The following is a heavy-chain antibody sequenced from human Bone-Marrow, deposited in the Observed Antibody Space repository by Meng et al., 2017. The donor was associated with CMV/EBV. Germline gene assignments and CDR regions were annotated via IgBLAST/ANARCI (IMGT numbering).Heavy chain of an antibody. D-gene: IGHD3-22*01. CDR3: ARDTYYYDSSGREPFDY. V-gene: IGHV4-34*01. CDR1: GGSFSGYF. CDR2: IYYSGST. J-gene: IGHJ4*02. Sequence: SEPLSLTCAVYGGSFSGYFWSWIRQPPGKGLEWIGSIYYSGSTYYNPSLKSRVTISVDTSKNQFSLKLSSVTAADTAVYYCARDTYYYDSSGREPFDYWGQGTLVTVSS.